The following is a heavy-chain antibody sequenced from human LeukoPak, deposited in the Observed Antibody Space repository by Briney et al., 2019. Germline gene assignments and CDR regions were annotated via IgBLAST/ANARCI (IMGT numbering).Heavy chain of an antibody. CDR2: MNPNSGNT. V-gene: IGHV1-8*01. CDR3: ARRCGGDCYYYYYYMDV. J-gene: IGHJ6*03. CDR1: GYTFTSYD. Sequence: ASVKVSCKASGYTFTSYDINWVRQATGQGLEWMGWMNPNSGNTGYAQKFQGRVTMTRNTSISTAYMELSSLRSEDTAVYYCARRCGGDCYYYYYYMDVWGKGTTVTVSS. D-gene: IGHD2-21*02.